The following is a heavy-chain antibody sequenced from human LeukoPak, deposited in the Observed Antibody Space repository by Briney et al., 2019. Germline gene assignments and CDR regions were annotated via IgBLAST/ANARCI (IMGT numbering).Heavy chain of an antibody. CDR1: GFTFSSSA. Sequence: ASVKVSCKASGFTFSSSAMQWVRQARGQRLEWIGWIVVGSGNTNYAQKFQERVTITRDMSTSTAYMELSSLRSEDTAVYYRAARHGSGSYYNIWGQGTLVTVSS. CDR2: IVVGSGNT. J-gene: IGHJ4*02. CDR3: AARHGSGSYYNI. D-gene: IGHD3-10*01. V-gene: IGHV1-58*02.